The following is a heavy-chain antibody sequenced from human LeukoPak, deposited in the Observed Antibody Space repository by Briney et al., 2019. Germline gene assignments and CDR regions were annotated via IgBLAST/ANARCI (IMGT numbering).Heavy chain of an antibody. CDR3: ARGGYSYGYGNWFDP. J-gene: IGHJ5*02. CDR1: GGSFSGYY. Sequence: SETLSLTCAVYGGSFSGYYWSWIRQPPGKGLEWIGEINHSGSTNYNPSLKSRVTISVDTSKNQFSLKLSSVTAADTAVYYCARGGYSYGYGNWFDPWGQGTLVTVSS. V-gene: IGHV4-34*01. D-gene: IGHD5-18*01. CDR2: INHSGST.